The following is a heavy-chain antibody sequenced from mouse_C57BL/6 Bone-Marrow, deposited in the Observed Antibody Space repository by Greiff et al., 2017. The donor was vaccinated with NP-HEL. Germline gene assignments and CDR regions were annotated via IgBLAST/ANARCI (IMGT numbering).Heavy chain of an antibody. CDR1: GFNIKDDY. CDR3: TTGYYGTLYFDV. J-gene: IGHJ1*03. Sequence: VQLQQSGAELVRPGASVKLSCTASGFNIKDDYMHWVKQRPEQGLEWIGWIDPENGDTEYASKFQGKATITADTSSNTAYLQLSSLTSEDTAVYYGTTGYYGTLYFDVWGTGTTVTVSS. D-gene: IGHD1-1*01. CDR2: IDPENGDT. V-gene: IGHV14-4*01.